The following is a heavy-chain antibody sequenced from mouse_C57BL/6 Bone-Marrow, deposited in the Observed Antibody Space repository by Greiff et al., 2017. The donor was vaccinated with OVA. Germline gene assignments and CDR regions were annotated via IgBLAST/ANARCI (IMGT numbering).Heavy chain of an antibody. CDR3: ARLSYDYDNY. Sequence: VHLVESGAELARPGASVKLSCKASGYTFTSYGISWVKQRTGQGLEWIGEIYPRSGNTYYNEKFKGKATLTADKSSSTAYMELRSLTSEDSAVYVCARLSYDYDNYWGQGTTLTVSS. CDR2: IYPRSGNT. CDR1: GYTFTSYG. D-gene: IGHD2-4*01. J-gene: IGHJ2*01. V-gene: IGHV1-81*01.